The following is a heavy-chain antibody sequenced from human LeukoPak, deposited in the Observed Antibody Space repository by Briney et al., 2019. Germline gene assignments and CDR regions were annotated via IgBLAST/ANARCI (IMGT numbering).Heavy chain of an antibody. Sequence: GGSLRLSCAASGFTFSNYNMNWVRQAPGKGLEWVSCISSSSSYIYYADSVKGRFTISRDNAKNSLYLQLNNLRAEDTAVYYCARDIYCSGGSCYVYWGQGTLVTVSS. J-gene: IGHJ4*02. V-gene: IGHV3-21*01. CDR3: ARDIYCSGGSCYVY. D-gene: IGHD2-15*01. CDR1: GFTFSNYN. CDR2: ISSSSSYI.